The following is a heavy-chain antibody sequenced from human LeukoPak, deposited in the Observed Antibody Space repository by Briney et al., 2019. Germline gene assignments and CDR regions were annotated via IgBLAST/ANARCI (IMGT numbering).Heavy chain of an antibody. V-gene: IGHV3-7*01. D-gene: IGHD3-10*01. CDR2: IKQDGTEK. J-gene: IGHJ5*02. CDR3: AKGVLYYGSGSDDWFDP. CDR1: GFTFTTYW. Sequence: PGGSLRLSCAASGFTFTTYWMSWVRQPPGKGLEWVANIKQDGTEKYYVDSVKGRFTISRDNSKNTLYLQMNSLRAEDTAVYYCAKGVLYYGSGSDDWFDPWGQGTLVTVSS.